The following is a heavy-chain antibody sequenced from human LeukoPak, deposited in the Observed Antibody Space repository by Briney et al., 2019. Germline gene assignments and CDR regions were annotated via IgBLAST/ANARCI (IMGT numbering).Heavy chain of an antibody. CDR2: TNEDGSYA. J-gene: IGHJ4*02. CDR3: ARDVTLGNFDY. V-gene: IGHV3-74*03. D-gene: IGHD3-16*01. CDR1: GFTLSSYW. Sequence: PGGSLRLSCAASGFTLSSYWVHWVRQPPGKGLMWLSRTNEDGSYAEFADSVKGRFTISRDNAKNSLYLQMNSLRAEDTAVYYCARDVTLGNFDYWGQGILVIVSS.